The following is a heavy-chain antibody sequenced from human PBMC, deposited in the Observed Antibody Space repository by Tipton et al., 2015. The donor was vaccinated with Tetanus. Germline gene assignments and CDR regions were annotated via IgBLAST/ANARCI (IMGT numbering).Heavy chain of an antibody. V-gene: IGHV3-23*03. D-gene: IGHD1-26*01. CDR2: SYSGGSYA. Sequence: SLRLSCAASGFTFDSYPMNWVRQAPGKGLEWISVSYSGGSYAYYADSVKGRFTTSRDDSKNTLYLHMTSLRVEDTAVYYCAREKKEAATDYWGQGTLVSVSS. CDR1: GFTFDSYP. CDR3: AREKKEAATDY. J-gene: IGHJ4*02.